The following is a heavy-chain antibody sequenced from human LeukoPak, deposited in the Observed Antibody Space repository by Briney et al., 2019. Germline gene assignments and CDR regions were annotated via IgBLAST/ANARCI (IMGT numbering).Heavy chain of an antibody. CDR3: ASVYYNYYESSGPNDY. CDR2: INHSGST. J-gene: IGHJ4*02. CDR1: GGSFSGYY. V-gene: IGHV4-34*01. Sequence: SETLSLTCAVYGGSFSGYYWSWIRQPPGKGLEWIGEINHSGSTNYNPSLKSRVTISVDTSKNQFSLKLSSVTAADTAVYYCASVYYNYYESSGPNDYWGQGTLVTVSS. D-gene: IGHD3-22*01.